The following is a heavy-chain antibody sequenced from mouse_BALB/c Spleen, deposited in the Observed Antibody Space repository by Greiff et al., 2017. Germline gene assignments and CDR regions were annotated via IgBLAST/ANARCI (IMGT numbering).Heavy chain of an antibody. V-gene: IGHV1-7*01. CDR2: INPSTGYT. CDR1: GYTFTSYW. CDR3: ARYLYGNSAY. J-gene: IGHJ3*01. D-gene: IGHD2-1*01. Sequence: VQLQQSGAELAKPGASVKMSCKASGYTFTSYWMHWVKQRPGQGLEWIGYINPSTGYTEYNQKFKDKATLTADKSSSTAYMQLSSLTSEDSAVYYCARYLYGNSAYWGQGTLVTVSA.